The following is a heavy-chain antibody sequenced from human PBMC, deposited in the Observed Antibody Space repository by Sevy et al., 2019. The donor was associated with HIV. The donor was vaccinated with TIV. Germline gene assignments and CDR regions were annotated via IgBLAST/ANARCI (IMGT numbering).Heavy chain of an antibody. CDR3: EKDLGVLRYFDWFDAFDI. D-gene: IGHD3-9*01. CDR2: ISGSGGST. Sequence: GGSLRLSCAASGFTFSSYAMSWVRQAPGKGLEWVSAISGSGGSTYYADSVKGRFTISRDNSKNTLYLQMNSLGAEDTDVYYCEKDLGVLRYFDWFDAFDIWGQGTMVTVSS. J-gene: IGHJ3*02. CDR1: GFTFSSYA. V-gene: IGHV3-23*01.